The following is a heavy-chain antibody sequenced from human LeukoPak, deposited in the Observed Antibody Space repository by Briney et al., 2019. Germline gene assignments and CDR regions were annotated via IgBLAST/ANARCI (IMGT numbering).Heavy chain of an antibody. Sequence: SETLSLTCTVSGGSISSSGYYWGWIRQPPGKGLEWIGTIYYSGSTYYNPSLNSRVTISVGTSKNQFSLKLSSVTAADTAVYYCARTGNTAVPPYFDYWGQGALVTVSS. CDR3: ARTGNTAVPPYFDY. V-gene: IGHV4-39*01. D-gene: IGHD3-10*01. CDR1: GGSISSSGYY. CDR2: IYYSGST. J-gene: IGHJ4*02.